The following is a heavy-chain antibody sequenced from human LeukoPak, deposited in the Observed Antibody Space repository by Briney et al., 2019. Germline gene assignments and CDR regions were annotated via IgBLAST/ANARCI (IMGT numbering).Heavy chain of an antibody. CDR2: IPYDGSNK. Sequence: PGRSLRLSCAASGFTFSSYGIHWVRQAPGKGLEWVAVIPYDGSNKYYADSVKGRFTISRDNSKNTLYLQMNSLRAEDTAVYYCAKGRDSSSWYGSQDYWGQGTLVTVSS. J-gene: IGHJ4*02. CDR1: GFTFSSYG. CDR3: AKGRDSSSWYGSQDY. V-gene: IGHV3-30*18. D-gene: IGHD6-13*01.